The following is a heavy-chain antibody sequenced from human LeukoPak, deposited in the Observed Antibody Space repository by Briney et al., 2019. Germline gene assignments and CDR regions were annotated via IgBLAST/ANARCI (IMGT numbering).Heavy chain of an antibody. V-gene: IGHV1-58*02. D-gene: IGHD3-10*01. CDR2: IVVGSGNT. CDR1: GFTFTSSA. CDR3: AAEGYGSGTTYNWFDP. J-gene: IGHJ5*02. Sequence: ASVKVSCKASGFTFTSSAMQWVRQARGQRLEWIGWIVVGSGNTNYAQKFQERVTITRDMSTSTAYMELSSLRSEDTAVYYCAAEGYGSGTTYNWFDPWGQGTQVTVSS.